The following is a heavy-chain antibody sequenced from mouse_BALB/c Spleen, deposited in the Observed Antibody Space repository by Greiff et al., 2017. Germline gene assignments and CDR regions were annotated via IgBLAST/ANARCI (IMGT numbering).Heavy chain of an antibody. Sequence: EVQLVESGGGLVQPGGSLRLSCATSGFTFTAYYMSWVRQPPGKALEWLGFLRHKANGYTTESSAAVKVRFTISRDNSQSILYLQMNTLRAEDSATYYRARDPTRGDAMDDWGQGTAGTVAS. CDR2: LRHKANGYTT. V-gene: IGHV7-3*02. CDR1: GFTFTAYY. J-gene: IGHJ4*01. CDR3: ARDPTRGDAMDD.